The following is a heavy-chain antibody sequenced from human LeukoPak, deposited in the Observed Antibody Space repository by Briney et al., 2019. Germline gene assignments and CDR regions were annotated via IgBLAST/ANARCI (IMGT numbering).Heavy chain of an antibody. V-gene: IGHV4-34*01. CDR3: ARRRGITIFGVVIIPPGAFDI. CDR2: INHSGST. Sequence: SETLSLTCAVYGGSFSGYYWSWIRQPPGKGLEWIGEINHSGSTNYNPSLKSRVSISVDTSKNQFSLKLSSVTAADTAVYYCARRRGITIFGVVIIPPGAFDIWGQGTMVTVSS. D-gene: IGHD3-3*01. J-gene: IGHJ3*02. CDR1: GGSFSGYY.